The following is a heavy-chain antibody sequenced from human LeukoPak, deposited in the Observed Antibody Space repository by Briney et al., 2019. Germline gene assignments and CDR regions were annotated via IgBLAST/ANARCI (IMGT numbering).Heavy chain of an antibody. CDR3: ARSPYCSGGSCQSQRYYYYYMDV. D-gene: IGHD2-15*01. CDR2: IIPIFGTA. Sequence: RASVKVSCKASGGTFSSYAISWVRQAPGQGLEWMGGIIPIFGTANYAQKFQGRVTITADESTSTAYMELSSLRSEDTAVYYCARSPYCSGGSCQSQRYYYYYMDVWGKGTTVTVSS. J-gene: IGHJ6*03. V-gene: IGHV1-69*13. CDR1: GGTFSSYA.